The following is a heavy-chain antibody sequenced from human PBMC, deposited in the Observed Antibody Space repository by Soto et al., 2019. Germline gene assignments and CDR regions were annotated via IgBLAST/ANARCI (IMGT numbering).Heavy chain of an antibody. CDR2: IYYSGST. CDR3: ARSPGYSYGWN. D-gene: IGHD5-18*01. Sequence: QLQLQESGPGLVKPSETLSLTCTVSGGSISSSSYYWGWIRQPPGKGLEWIGSIYYSGSTYYNPSLKSRVTISVDTSKNQFSLKLSSVTAADTAVYYCARSPGYSYGWNWGQGTLVTVSS. J-gene: IGHJ4*02. CDR1: GGSISSSSYY. V-gene: IGHV4-39*01.